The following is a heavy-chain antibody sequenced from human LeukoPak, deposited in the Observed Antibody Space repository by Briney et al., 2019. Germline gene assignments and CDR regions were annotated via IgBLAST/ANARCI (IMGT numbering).Heavy chain of an antibody. CDR1: GFTFSSYG. V-gene: IGHV3-33*01. Sequence: GGSLRLSCAASGFTFSSYGMHGVRQAPGKRLEWVAVIWYDGSNKYYADSVKGRFTISRDNSKNTLYLQMNSLRAEDTAVYYCAREGTVVVTYGMDVWGQGTTVTVSS. D-gene: IGHD2-15*01. CDR3: AREGTVVVTYGMDV. CDR2: IWYDGSNK. J-gene: IGHJ6*02.